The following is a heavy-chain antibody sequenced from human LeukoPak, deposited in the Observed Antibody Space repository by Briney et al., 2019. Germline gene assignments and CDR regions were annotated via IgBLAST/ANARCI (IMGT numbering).Heavy chain of an antibody. V-gene: IGHV3-21*01. CDR3: ARDPHYYSSGWYVWYGMDV. Sequence: GGSLRLSCAASGFTFSSYSMTWVRQAPGKGLEWVSSISSSSSYIYYADSVKGRFTISRDNAKNSLYLQMNSLRAEDTAVYYCARDPHYYSSGWYVWYGMDVWGQGTTVTVSS. J-gene: IGHJ6*02. D-gene: IGHD6-19*01. CDR2: ISSSSSYI. CDR1: GFTFSSYS.